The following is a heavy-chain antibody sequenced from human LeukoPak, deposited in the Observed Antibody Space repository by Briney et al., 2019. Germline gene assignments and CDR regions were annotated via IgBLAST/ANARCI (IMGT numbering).Heavy chain of an antibody. CDR3: VRNYGYYYDSSGYWRY. V-gene: IGHV3-23*01. J-gene: IGHJ4*02. D-gene: IGHD3-22*01. Sequence: PGGSLRLSCAASGFTFSSYAMSWVRQAPGKGLEWVSAISGSGGITYYADSVKGRFTISRDNSKNTLYLQMNSLRAEDTAVYYCVRNYGYYYDSSGYWRYWGQGTLVTVSS. CDR1: GFTFSSYA. CDR2: ISGSGGIT.